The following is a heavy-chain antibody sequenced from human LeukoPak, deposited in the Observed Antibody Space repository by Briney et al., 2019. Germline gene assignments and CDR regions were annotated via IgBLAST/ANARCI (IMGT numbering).Heavy chain of an antibody. J-gene: IGHJ6*02. Sequence: GGSLRLSCAASGFTFSSYAMSWVRQAPGKGLEWVSAISGSGGSTYYADSVKGRFTISRDNSKNTLYLQMNSLRAEDTAVYYCAKASFPNYYCYGMDVWGQGTTVTVSS. CDR1: GFTFSSYA. V-gene: IGHV3-23*01. CDR3: AKASFPNYYCYGMDV. CDR2: ISGSGGST. D-gene: IGHD2/OR15-2a*01.